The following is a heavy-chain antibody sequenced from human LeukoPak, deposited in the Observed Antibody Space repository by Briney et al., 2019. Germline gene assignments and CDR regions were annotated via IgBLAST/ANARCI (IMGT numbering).Heavy chain of an antibody. CDR1: GFTFSDFS. J-gene: IGHJ4*02. V-gene: IGHV3-21*01. D-gene: IGHD2-15*01. CDR3: ARDLVVVVDATVDY. Sequence: GGSLRLSCAASGFTFSDFSMTWVRQAPGKGLEWVSSISSRSTYIDYADSVQGRFTISRDNAKNSLYLQMNSLRAEDTAVYYCARDLVVVVDATVDYWGQGTLVTVSS. CDR2: ISSRSTYI.